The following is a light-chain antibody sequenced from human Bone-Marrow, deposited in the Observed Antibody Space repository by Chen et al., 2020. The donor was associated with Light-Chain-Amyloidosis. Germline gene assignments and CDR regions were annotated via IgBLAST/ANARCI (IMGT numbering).Light chain of an antibody. J-gene: IGLJ2*01. CDR3: QSADSSGTYEVI. CDR2: IDT. CDR1: DLPTKY. V-gene: IGLV3-25*03. Sequence: SYELTPPPSVSVSPGHTARLTCSGDDLPTKYAYWYQQKPGQAPVLVIHIDTERHSWISKRFSGSSSGTTATLTISGVQAEDEADYHCQSADSSGTYEVIFGGGTKLTVL.